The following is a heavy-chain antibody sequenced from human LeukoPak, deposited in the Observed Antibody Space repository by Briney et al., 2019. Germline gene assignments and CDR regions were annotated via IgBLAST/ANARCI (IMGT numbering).Heavy chain of an antibody. CDR1: GGSISSSSYY. D-gene: IGHD3-10*01. V-gene: IGHV4-39*07. Sequence: SETLSLTCTVSGGSISSSSYYWGWIRQPPGTGLEWIGSIYYSGSTYYNPSLKSRVTISVDTSKNQFSLKLSSVTAADTAVYYCARARKSPITMVRGVTIDYWGQGTLVTVSS. CDR2: IYYSGST. CDR3: ARARKSPITMVRGVTIDY. J-gene: IGHJ4*02.